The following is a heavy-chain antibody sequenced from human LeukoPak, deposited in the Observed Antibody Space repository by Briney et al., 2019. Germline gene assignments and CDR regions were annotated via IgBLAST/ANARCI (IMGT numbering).Heavy chain of an antibody. J-gene: IGHJ4*02. D-gene: IGHD6-13*01. CDR1: GFTFSSYE. CDR2: ITSSAKTI. CDR3: AREGAADNFDY. Sequence: GGSLRLSCAASGFTFSSYEMNWVRQAPGKGLEWVSYITSSAKTIYYADSVKARFTVSRDNAKNSLFLQMNSLRAEDTALYYCAREGAADNFDYWGQGTLVTVSS. V-gene: IGHV3-48*03.